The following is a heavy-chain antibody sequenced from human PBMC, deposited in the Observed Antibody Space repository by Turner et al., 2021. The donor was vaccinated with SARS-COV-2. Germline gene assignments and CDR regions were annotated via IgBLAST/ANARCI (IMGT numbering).Heavy chain of an antibody. J-gene: IGHJ4*02. Sequence: QVQLVQSGAEVKKPGASVKVSCKVSGYSLTELSMHWVRQAPGKGLEWMGGFDPEDVETIYPQKFQGRATMTEDTSTDTAYMELSSLRSEDKAVYYCATGYAYCGGDCSIHYWGQGTLVTVSS. D-gene: IGHD2-21*02. CDR1: GYSLTELS. CDR2: FDPEDVET. CDR3: ATGYAYCGGDCSIHY. V-gene: IGHV1-24*01.